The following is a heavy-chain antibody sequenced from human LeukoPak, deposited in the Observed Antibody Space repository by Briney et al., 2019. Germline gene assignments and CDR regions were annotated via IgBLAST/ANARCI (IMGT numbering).Heavy chain of an antibody. D-gene: IGHD4-17*01. Sequence: ASVTVSFKASGYTFTSYFVHWVRQAPGQGLDWMGIINPSGGSTSYAQKFQDRVTMTRDTTTSTVYMELSSLRSEDTAVYYCARYSADYGDYDYWGQGALVTGSS. CDR2: INPSGGST. CDR1: GYTFTSYF. J-gene: IGHJ4*02. V-gene: IGHV1-46*01. CDR3: ARYSADYGDYDY.